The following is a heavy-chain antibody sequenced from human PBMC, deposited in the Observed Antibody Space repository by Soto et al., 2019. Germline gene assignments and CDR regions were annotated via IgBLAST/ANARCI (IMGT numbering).Heavy chain of an antibody. J-gene: IGHJ5*02. CDR1: GYSFTSYW. CDR3: ALSTVTYYNWFDP. Sequence: GESVKISCKGSGYSFTSYWISWVRQMPGKGLEWMGRIDPSDSYTNYSPSFQGHVAISADKSISTAYLQWSSLKASDTAMYYCALSTVTYYNWFDPWGQGTLVTVSS. V-gene: IGHV5-10-1*01. CDR2: IDPSDSYT. D-gene: IGHD4-17*01.